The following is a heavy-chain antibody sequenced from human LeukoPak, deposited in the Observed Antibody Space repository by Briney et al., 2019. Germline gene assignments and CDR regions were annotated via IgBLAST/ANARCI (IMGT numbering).Heavy chain of an antibody. CDR2: ISAYNGNT. V-gene: IGHV1-18*01. D-gene: IGHD3-3*01. CDR1: GYTFTSYG. J-gene: IGHJ6*02. CDR3: ARTVPDFWSGYFNTQTYYYYGMDV. Sequence: GASVKVSCKASGYTFTSYGISWVRQAPGQGLEWMGWISAYNGNTNYAQKLQGRATMTTDTSTSTAYMELRSLRSDDPAVYYCARTVPDFWSGYFNTQTYYYYGMDVWGQGTTVTVSS.